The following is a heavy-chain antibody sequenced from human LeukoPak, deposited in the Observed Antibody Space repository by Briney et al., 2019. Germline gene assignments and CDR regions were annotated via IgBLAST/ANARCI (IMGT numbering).Heavy chain of an antibody. Sequence: GGSLRLSCAASGFTFGSYSMNWVRQAPGKGLEWVSYITGSSNTIYYADSVKGRFTISRDNAKNSLYLQMNSLRAEDSAVYYCARNGASPVDYWGQGTLVTVSS. CDR2: ITGSSNTI. D-gene: IGHD1-26*01. CDR1: GFTFGSYS. CDR3: ARNGASPVDY. V-gene: IGHV3-48*01. J-gene: IGHJ4*02.